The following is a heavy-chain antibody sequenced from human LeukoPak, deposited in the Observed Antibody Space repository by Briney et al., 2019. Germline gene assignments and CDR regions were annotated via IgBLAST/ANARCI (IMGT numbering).Heavy chain of an antibody. CDR1: GGSISSGDYY. J-gene: IGHJ4*02. CDR2: IFYSGST. CDR3: ARTLPGGLFDY. Sequence: PSETLSLTCTVSGGSISSGDYYWSWIRQPPGKGLEWIGYIFYSGSTNYNPFLKSRVTMPLDTSKNQFSLKLNSVTAADTAVYYCARTLPGGLFDYWGQGTLVTVSS. D-gene: IGHD3-16*01. V-gene: IGHV4-30-4*01.